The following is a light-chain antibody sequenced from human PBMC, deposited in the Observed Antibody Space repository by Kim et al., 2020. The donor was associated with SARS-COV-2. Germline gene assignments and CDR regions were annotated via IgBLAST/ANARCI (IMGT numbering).Light chain of an antibody. J-gene: IGKJ1*01. CDR2: GAS. Sequence: PGERATRSCRASQSVNSRFLAWYQQKPGQAPRLLIYGASSRATGIPDRFSGSGSGTDFTLTISRLEPEDFAVYYCQVWTFGQGTKVDIK. CDR3: QVWT. CDR1: QSVNSRF. V-gene: IGKV3-20*01.